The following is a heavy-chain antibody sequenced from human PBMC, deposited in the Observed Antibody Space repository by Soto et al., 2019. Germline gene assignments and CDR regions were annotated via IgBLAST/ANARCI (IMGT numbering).Heavy chain of an antibody. Sequence: QVQLVESGGGVVQPGRSLRLSCAASGFTFSSYGMHWVRQAPGKGLEWVAVIWYDGSNKYYADSVKGRFTISRDNSKNTLYLQMNSLRAEDTAVYYCARDSGLGGYSYGNFDYWGQGTLVTGSS. CDR2: IWYDGSNK. D-gene: IGHD5-18*01. CDR1: GFTFSSYG. CDR3: ARDSGLGGYSYGNFDY. V-gene: IGHV3-33*01. J-gene: IGHJ4*02.